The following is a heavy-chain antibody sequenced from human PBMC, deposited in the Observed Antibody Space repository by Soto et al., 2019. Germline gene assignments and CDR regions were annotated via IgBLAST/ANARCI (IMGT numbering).Heavy chain of an antibody. CDR1: GGSISSSSYY. V-gene: IGHV4-39*01. CDR2: IYYSGST. J-gene: IGHJ3*02. CDR3: VWGFGRKLGAFDI. Sequence: SETLSLTCTVSGGSISSSSYYWGWIRQPPGKGLEWIGSIYYSGSTYYNPSLKSRVTISVDTSKNQFSLKLSSVTAADTAVYYCVWGFGRKLGAFDIWGQGTMVTVSS. D-gene: IGHD3-3*01.